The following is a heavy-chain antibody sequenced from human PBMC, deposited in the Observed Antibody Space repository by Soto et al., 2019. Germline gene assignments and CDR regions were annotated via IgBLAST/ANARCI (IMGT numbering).Heavy chain of an antibody. D-gene: IGHD4-17*01. CDR3: TTDPLGAATTETFDY. CDR2: IKSKTDGGTT. V-gene: IGHV3-15*07. J-gene: IGHJ4*02. CDR1: GFTFSNAW. Sequence: EVQLVESGGGLVKPGGSLRLSCAASGFTFSNAWMNWVRQAPGKGLEWVGRIKSKTDGGTTDYAAPVKGRFTISRDDSKNTLYLQMNSLKTEDTAVYYSTTDPLGAATTETFDYWGQGTLVTVSS.